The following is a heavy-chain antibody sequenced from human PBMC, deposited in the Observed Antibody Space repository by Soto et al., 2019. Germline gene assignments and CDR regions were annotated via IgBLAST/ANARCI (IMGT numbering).Heavy chain of an antibody. CDR1: GFTFSDYY. CDR3: SSPVAAAGTQLYFYGLDA. J-gene: IGHJ6*01. V-gene: IGHV3-11*04. Sequence: GGSLRLSCAASGFTFSDYYMSWIRQAPGKGLEWVSYISSSGSTIYYADSVKGRFTISRDNAKNSLYLQMNSLRAEDTGVYYCSSPVAAAGTQLYFYGLDAWGQGTTVTVSS. CDR2: ISSSGSTI. D-gene: IGHD2-2*01.